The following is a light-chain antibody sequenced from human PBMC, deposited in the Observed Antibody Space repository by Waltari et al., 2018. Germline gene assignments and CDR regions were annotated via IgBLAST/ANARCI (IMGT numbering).Light chain of an antibody. V-gene: IGLV3-10*01. CDR1: ALPTQY. CDR3: YSTDSSADYYV. Sequence: SYELTQPPSVSVSPGQTARITCPGDALPTQYAYWYQQKSGQAPVLVIYEDSKRPSGIPERFSGSSSGTLATLTISGAQVEDEADYYCYSTDSSADYYVFGTGTKVTVL. J-gene: IGLJ1*01. CDR2: EDS.